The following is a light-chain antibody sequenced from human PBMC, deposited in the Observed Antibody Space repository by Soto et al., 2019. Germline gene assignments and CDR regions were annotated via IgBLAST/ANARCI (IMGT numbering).Light chain of an antibody. CDR2: DAS. V-gene: IGKV3-11*01. CDR3: QHRSNWPRP. CDR1: QSVSTY. Sequence: EIVLTQSPATLSLSPGERATLSCRASQSVSTYLAWYQQKPGQAPRLLIYDASNRATGIPARFSGSGSGTDVTLTISSLGPEDLAVYYCQHRSNWPRPFGQGTKLEIQ. J-gene: IGKJ2*01.